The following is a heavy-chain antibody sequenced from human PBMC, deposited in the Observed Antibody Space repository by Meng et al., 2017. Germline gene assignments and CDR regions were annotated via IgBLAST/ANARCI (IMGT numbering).Heavy chain of an antibody. D-gene: IGHD4-23*01. J-gene: IGHJ3*02. CDR3: ARDRARIRWAFDI. CDR1: GGPISSYY. Sequence: SETLSLTCNVSGGPISSYYWSWIRQPPGKGLEWIGYIYYSGSTNYNPSLKSRVTISVDTSKNQFSLKLSSVTAADTAVYYCARDRARIRWAFDIWGQGTMVTVSS. V-gene: IGHV4-59*01. CDR2: IYYSGST.